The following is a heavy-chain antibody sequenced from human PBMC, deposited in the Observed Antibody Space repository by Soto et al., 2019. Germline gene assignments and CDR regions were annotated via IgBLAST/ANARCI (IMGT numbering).Heavy chain of an antibody. J-gene: IGHJ5*02. CDR3: AKVQRFWSDP. CDR2: ISPYNGNT. CDR1: GYTFSSYG. Sequence: QVQLVQSGAEVKKPGASVKVSCRASGYTFSSYGITWVRLAPGQGLKWMGWISPYNGNTNYAQKIQGRVTMTTDTSTRPAYMKLRSLRSDDTAVYYYAKVQRFWSDPWGHGTLVTVSA. V-gene: IGHV1-18*01. D-gene: IGHD1-1*01.